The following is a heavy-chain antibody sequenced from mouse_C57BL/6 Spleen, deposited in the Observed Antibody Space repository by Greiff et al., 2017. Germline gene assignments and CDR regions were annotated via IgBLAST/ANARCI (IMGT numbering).Heavy chain of an antibody. Sequence: EVKVVESGGGLVKPGGSLKLSCAASGFTFSSYAMSWVRQTPEKRLEWVATISDGGSYTYYPDNVKGRFTISRDNAKNNLYLQMSHLRSEDSAMYYCARGGGGGSHYAMDYWGQGTSVTVSS. V-gene: IGHV5-4*03. CDR1: GFTFSSYA. CDR3: ARGGGGGSHYAMDY. D-gene: IGHD1-1*02. J-gene: IGHJ4*01. CDR2: ISDGGSYT.